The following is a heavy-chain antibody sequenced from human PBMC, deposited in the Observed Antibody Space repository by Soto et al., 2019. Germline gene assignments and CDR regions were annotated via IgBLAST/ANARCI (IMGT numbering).Heavy chain of an antibody. J-gene: IGHJ4*02. CDR2: ISDGSTYI. D-gene: IGHD2-2*01. CDR1: GFTFSRSN. Sequence: GGSLRLSCVASGFTFSRSNMKWVRQAPGKGLEWVSSISDGSTYIYYADSVKGRFTVSRDNAKNSLYLQMDSLRVEDTAVYYCTRAYSSSFADWGQGTLVTVSS. V-gene: IGHV3-21*01. CDR3: TRAYSSSFAD.